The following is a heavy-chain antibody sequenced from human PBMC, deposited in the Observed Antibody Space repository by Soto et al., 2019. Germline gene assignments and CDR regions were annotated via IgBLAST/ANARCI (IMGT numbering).Heavy chain of an antibody. V-gene: IGHV1-3*01. CDR2: INAANGNT. CDR1: GYTFTSYL. CDR3: ARRVYYMHV. Sequence: ASVKVSCKASGYTFTSYLIHWVRQAPGQSLEWMGCINAANGNTKYSQKFQGRVTIMRNTSASTAYMELSSLRSEDTAVYYCARRVYYMHVWGKATPVSVSS. J-gene: IGHJ6*03.